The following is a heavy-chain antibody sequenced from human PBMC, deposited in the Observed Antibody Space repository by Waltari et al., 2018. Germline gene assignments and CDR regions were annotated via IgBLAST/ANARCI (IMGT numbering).Heavy chain of an antibody. CDR3: AHRGTGDAFDI. D-gene: IGHD7-27*01. CDR2: IYWDTDK. V-gene: IGHV2-5*02. Sequence: QITLKESGPTLVKPTQTLTLTCTFSGFSLSTSGVGVGWIRQPPGKALEWLALIYWDTDKRYSPSLKSRLTITKDTSKNPVVLTMTNMDPVDTATYFCAHRGTGDAFDIWGQGTMVTVSS. J-gene: IGHJ3*02. CDR1: GFSLSTSGVG.